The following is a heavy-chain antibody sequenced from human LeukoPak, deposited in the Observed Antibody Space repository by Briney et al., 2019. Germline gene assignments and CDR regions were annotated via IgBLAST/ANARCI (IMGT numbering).Heavy chain of an antibody. Sequence: GGSLRLSCAASGFTFSSYAMSWVRQAPGKGLEWVSAISGSGGSTYYADSVKGRFTISRGNSKNTLYLQMNSLRAEDTAVYYCAKDQYYDFWSGYYPTFDYWGQGTLVTVSS. CDR1: GFTFSSYA. V-gene: IGHV3-23*01. J-gene: IGHJ4*02. CDR3: AKDQYYDFWSGYYPTFDY. D-gene: IGHD3-3*01. CDR2: ISGSGGST.